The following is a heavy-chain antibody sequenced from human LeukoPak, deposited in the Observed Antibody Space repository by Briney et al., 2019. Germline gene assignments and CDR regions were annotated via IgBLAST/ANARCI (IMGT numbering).Heavy chain of an antibody. Sequence: ASVKVSCKASGYTFTSYGISWVRQAPGQGLEWMGWISAYNGNTNYAQKLQGRVTMTTDTSTSTAYMELRSLRFDDTAVYYCARVMVVPAAIYYYYYMDVWGKGTTVTVSS. CDR2: ISAYNGNT. CDR1: GYTFTSYG. D-gene: IGHD2-2*01. CDR3: ARVMVVPAAIYYYYYMDV. J-gene: IGHJ6*03. V-gene: IGHV1-18*01.